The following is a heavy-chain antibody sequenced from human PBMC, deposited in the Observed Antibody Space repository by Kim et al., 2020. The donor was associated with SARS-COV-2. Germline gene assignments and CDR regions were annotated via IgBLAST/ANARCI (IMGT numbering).Heavy chain of an antibody. CDR3: ARSFRGFGELYYYFDY. CDR1: GYTFTSYA. Sequence: ASVKVSCKASGYTFTSYAMHWVRQAPGQRLEWMGWINAGNGNTKYSQKFQGRVTITRDTSASTAYMELSSLRSEDTAVYYCARSFRGFGELYYYFDYWGQGTLVTVSS. V-gene: IGHV1-3*01. D-gene: IGHD3-10*01. CDR2: INAGNGNT. J-gene: IGHJ4*02.